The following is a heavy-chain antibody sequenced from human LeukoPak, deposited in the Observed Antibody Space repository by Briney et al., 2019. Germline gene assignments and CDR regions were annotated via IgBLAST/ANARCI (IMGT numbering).Heavy chain of an antibody. D-gene: IGHD6-13*01. CDR2: INPNSGGT. CDR3: ARDLGISSAAHFY. J-gene: IGHJ4*02. V-gene: IGHV1-2*02. Sequence: GASVKVSCKASGYTFTGYYMHWVRQAPGQGLEWMGWINPNSGGTNYAQKFQGRVTMTRDTSISTAYMELSRLRSDDTAVYYCARDLGISSAAHFYWGQGTLVTVSS. CDR1: GYTFTGYY.